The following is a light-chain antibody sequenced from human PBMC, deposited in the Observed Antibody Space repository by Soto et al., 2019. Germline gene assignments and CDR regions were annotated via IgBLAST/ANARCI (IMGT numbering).Light chain of an antibody. J-gene: IGKJ4*01. CDR2: DAS. CDR3: QQYNNWPLT. V-gene: IGKV3D-20*02. CDR1: QTVRNNY. Sequence: EFVLKQSPGTLSLYPGERATLSCRASQTVRNNYLAWYQQKPGQAPRLLIYDASSRATGIPDRFSGGGSGTDFTLTISRLEPEDFAVYYCQQYNNWPLTFGGGTKVDIK.